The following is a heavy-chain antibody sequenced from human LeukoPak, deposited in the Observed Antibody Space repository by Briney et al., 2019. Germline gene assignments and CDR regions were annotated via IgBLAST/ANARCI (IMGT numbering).Heavy chain of an antibody. V-gene: IGHV1-18*04. D-gene: IGHD2-2*01. CDR2: ISAYNGNT. CDR3: ARDSGRDIVVVPASFDY. CDR1: GYTFTTCG. Sequence: ASVKVSCKASGYTFTTCGISWVRQAPGRGLEWMGWISAYNGNTNHAQKLQGRVTMTTDTSTSTAYMELRSLRSDDTAVYYCARDSGRDIVVVPASFDYWGQGTLVTVSS. J-gene: IGHJ4*02.